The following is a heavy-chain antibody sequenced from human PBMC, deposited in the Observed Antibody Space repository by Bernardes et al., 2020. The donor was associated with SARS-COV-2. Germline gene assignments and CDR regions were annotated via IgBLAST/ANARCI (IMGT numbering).Heavy chain of an antibody. CDR1: GGSISSYY. J-gene: IGHJ5*02. CDR2: IYYSGST. CDR3: ARARQGTIWFGELLPEGFDP. V-gene: IGHV4-59*01. D-gene: IGHD3-10*01. Sequence: SETLSLTCTVSGGSISSYYWSWIRQPPGKGLEWIGYIYYSGSTNYNPSLKSRVTISVDTSKNQFSLKLSSVTAADTAVYYCARARQGTIWFGELLPEGFDPWGQGTLVTVSS.